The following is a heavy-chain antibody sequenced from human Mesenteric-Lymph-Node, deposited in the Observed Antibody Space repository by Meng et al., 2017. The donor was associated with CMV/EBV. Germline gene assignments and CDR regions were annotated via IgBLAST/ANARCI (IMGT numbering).Heavy chain of an antibody. V-gene: IGHV3-23*01. CDR1: GFTFTNYA. Sequence: GESLKISCAASGFTFTNYAMSWVRQAPGRGLEWVSSISSSAGSRYTNPDSVKGRFTISRDNSKNTVYLQMDSLRVEDTGIYHCANDPHEFWNPYFLDSWGQGTLVTVSS. CDR3: ANDPHEFWNPYFLDS. D-gene: IGHD3/OR15-3a*01. J-gene: IGHJ4*02. CDR2: ISSSAGSR.